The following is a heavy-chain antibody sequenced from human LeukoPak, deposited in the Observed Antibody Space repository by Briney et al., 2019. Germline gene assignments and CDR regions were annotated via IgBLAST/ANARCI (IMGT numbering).Heavy chain of an antibody. CDR1: GFTFSSYS. CDR2: ISSSGSTI. D-gene: IGHD3-10*02. V-gene: IGHV3-48*04. Sequence: GGSLRLSCAASGFTFSSYSMNWVRQAPGKGLEWVPYISSSGSTIYYADSVKGRFTISRDNAKNSLYLQMNSLGAEDTAVYYCAELGITMIGGVWGKGTTVTISS. J-gene: IGHJ6*04. CDR3: AELGITMIGGV.